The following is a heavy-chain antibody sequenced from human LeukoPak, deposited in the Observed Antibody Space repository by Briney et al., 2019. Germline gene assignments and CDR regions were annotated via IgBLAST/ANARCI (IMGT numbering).Heavy chain of an antibody. D-gene: IGHD3-10*01. Sequence: GRSLRLSCAASGLTFSSYGMHWVRQAPGKGLEWVAVISYDGSNKYYADSVKGRFTISRDNSKNTLYLQMNSLRAEDTAVYYCAKDAMVRGVMPEYWGQGTLVTVSS. CDR1: GLTFSSYG. J-gene: IGHJ4*02. V-gene: IGHV3-30*18. CDR2: ISYDGSNK. CDR3: AKDAMVRGVMPEY.